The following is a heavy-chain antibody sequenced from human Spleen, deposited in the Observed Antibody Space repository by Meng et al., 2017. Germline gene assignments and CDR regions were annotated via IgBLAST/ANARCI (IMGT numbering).Heavy chain of an antibody. D-gene: IGHD2/OR15-2a*01. Sequence: SVKVSCKASGYTFTGYYIHWVRQAPGQGLEWMGGIIPIFGTANYAQKFQGRVTITADESTSTAYMELSSLRAEDTAVYYCAREIIGAAPAFDIWGQGTLVTVSS. J-gene: IGHJ3*02. CDR2: IIPIFGTA. CDR3: AREIIGAAPAFDI. V-gene: IGHV1-69*13. CDR1: GYTFTGYY.